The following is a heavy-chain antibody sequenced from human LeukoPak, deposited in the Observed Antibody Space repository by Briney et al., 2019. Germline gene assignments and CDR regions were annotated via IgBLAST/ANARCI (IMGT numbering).Heavy chain of an antibody. CDR1: GFTFSSYA. J-gene: IGHJ6*02. Sequence: GGSLRLSCAASGFTFSSYAMSWVRQAPGKGLEWVSAISGIGGSTYYADSVKGRFTISRDNSKNTLYLKMNSLRAEDTAVYYCAKDGSRYCSGGSCLYGMDVWGQGTTVTVSS. CDR3: AKDGSRYCSGGSCLYGMDV. D-gene: IGHD2-15*01. CDR2: ISGIGGST. V-gene: IGHV3-23*01.